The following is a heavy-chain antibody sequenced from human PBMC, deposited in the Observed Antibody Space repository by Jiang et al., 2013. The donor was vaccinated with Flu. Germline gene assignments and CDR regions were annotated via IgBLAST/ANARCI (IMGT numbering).Heavy chain of an antibody. V-gene: IGHV4-59*01. Sequence: GPGLVKPSETLSLTCTVSGGSIRSSYWSWIRQPPGKGLEWIGDIYYSGSTNYNASLKSRVTISIDTSNNQFSLKLSSVSAADTAVYYCARDPTAMITRGWFDPWGQGTLVTVSS. CDR2: IYYSGST. CDR1: GGSIRSSY. J-gene: IGHJ5*02. CDR3: ARDPTAMITRGWFDP. D-gene: IGHD5-18*01.